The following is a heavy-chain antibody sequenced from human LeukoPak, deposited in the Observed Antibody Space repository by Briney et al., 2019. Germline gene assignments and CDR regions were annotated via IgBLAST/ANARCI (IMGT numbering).Heavy chain of an antibody. CDR1: GFTFSNYG. CDR2: ISGSGGST. Sequence: GRSLRLSCAASGFTFSNYGMHWVRQAPGKGLEWVSAISGSGGSTYYADSVKGRFTISRDNSKNTLYLQMNSLRAEDTAVYYCATGAVRGVIITYLDYWGQGTLVTVSS. V-gene: IGHV3-23*01. J-gene: IGHJ4*02. CDR3: ATGAVRGVIITYLDY. D-gene: IGHD3-10*01.